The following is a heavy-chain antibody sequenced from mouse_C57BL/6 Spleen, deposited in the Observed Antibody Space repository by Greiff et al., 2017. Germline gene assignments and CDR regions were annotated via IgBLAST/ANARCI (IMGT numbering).Heavy chain of an antibody. CDR2: IYPGSGST. CDR1: GYTFTSYW. J-gene: IGHJ2*01. V-gene: IGHV1-55*01. CDR3: ARTGYGYDFDY. D-gene: IGHD2-2*01. Sequence: QVQLQQPGAELVKPGASVKMSCKASGYTFTSYWITWVKQRPGQGLEWIGDIYPGSGSTNYTEKFKSKATLTVDTSASTAYMQLSSLTSEDSAVYYCARTGYGYDFDYWGQGTTLTVSS.